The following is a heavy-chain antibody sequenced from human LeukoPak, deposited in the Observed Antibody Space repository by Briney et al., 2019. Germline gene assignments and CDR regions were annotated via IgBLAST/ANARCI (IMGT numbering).Heavy chain of an antibody. J-gene: IGHJ6*03. V-gene: IGHV3-73*01. CDR1: GFTFSGSA. Sequence: GGSLRLSCAASGFTFSGSALHWVRQASGKGLEWVGRIRSTANGYATAYAASVKGRFTISRDDSKNTAYLQMNSLRAEDTAVYYCARASPRVRGVMSFHYYYMDVWGKGTTVTVSS. D-gene: IGHD3-10*01. CDR3: ARASPRVRGVMSFHYYYMDV. CDR2: IRSTANGYAT.